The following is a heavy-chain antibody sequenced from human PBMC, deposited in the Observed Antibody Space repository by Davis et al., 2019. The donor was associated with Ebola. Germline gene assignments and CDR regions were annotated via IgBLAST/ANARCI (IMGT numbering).Heavy chain of an antibody. V-gene: IGHV4-59*01. CDR1: GGSISSYY. D-gene: IGHD3-10*01. Sequence: MPSETLSLTCTVSGGSISSYYWSWIRQPPGKGLEWIGYIYYSGDTKSNPSLKSRVTISVDTSKNQFSLKLNSVTAADTAVFYCARSNYGSGSYDSWGQGALVTVSS. CDR3: ARSNYGSGSYDS. CDR2: IYYSGDT. J-gene: IGHJ5*01.